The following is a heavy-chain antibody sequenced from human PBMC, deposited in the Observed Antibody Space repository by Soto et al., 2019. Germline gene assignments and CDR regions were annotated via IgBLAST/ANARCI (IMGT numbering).Heavy chain of an antibody. Sequence: GGSLRLSCAASGFTFSSYSMNWVRQAPGKGLEWVSSISSSSSYIYYADSVKGRFTISRDNAKNSLYLQMNSLRAEGTAVYYCARDWYAVLMVYARSLKSVPSYAFDIWGQGTMVTVSS. CDR2: ISSSSSYI. J-gene: IGHJ3*02. CDR3: ARDWYAVLMVYARSLKSVPSYAFDI. CDR1: GFTFSSYS. D-gene: IGHD2-8*01. V-gene: IGHV3-21*01.